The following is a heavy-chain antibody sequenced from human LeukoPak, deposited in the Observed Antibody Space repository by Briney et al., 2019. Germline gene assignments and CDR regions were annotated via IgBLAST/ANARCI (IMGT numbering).Heavy chain of an antibody. Sequence: PGGSLRLSCVASGFTVSRVAMSWVRQVPGKGLEWVASITNNNGKTYSAYSVKGRFTISRDESENTVFLQMNSLRAEDSAVYYCAKDHPSSGWPTFEYWGQGTLVTVSP. CDR2: ITNNNGKT. J-gene: IGHJ4*02. D-gene: IGHD6-19*01. CDR1: GFTVSRVA. V-gene: IGHV3-23*01. CDR3: AKDHPSSGWPTFEY.